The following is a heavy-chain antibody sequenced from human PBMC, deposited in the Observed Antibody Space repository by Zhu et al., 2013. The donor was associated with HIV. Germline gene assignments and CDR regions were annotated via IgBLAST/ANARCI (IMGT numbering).Heavy chain of an antibody. CDR2: IIPIFGIT. CDR1: GGTFSSYA. J-gene: IGHJ6*03. D-gene: IGHD2-2*01. CDR3: ARGRRECSSPSCLDYYYYMDV. V-gene: IGHV1-69*01. Sequence: QVQLVQSGAEVKKPGSSVKVSCKASGGTFSSYAISWVRQAPGQGLDWMGGIIPIFGITNYAQKFQGRVTITADESTSTAYMELSRLKSEDTAVYYCARGRRECSSPSCLDYYYYMDVWGRGTTVT.